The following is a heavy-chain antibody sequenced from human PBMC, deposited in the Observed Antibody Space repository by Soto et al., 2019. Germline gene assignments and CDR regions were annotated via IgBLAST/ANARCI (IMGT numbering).Heavy chain of an antibody. CDR2: ISSSSSTI. V-gene: IGHV3-48*01. Sequence: GGSLRLSCAASGFTFSSYSMNWVRQAPGKGLEWVSYISSSSSTIYYADSVKGRFTISRDSAKNSLYLQMNSLRAEDTAVYYCAREFCSSTSCYRHYYYYYMDVWGKGTTVTVSS. D-gene: IGHD2-2*01. CDR3: AREFCSSTSCYRHYYYYYMDV. CDR1: GFTFSSYS. J-gene: IGHJ6*03.